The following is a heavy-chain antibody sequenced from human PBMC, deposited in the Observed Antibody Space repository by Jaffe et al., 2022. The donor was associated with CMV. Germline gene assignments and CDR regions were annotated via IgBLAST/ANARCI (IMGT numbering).Heavy chain of an antibody. CDR1: GGSFSGYY. CDR2: INHSGST. CDR3: ARGWYGYGDYRRKESPRGYYMDV. D-gene: IGHD4-17*01. V-gene: IGHV4-34*01. Sequence: QVQLQQWGAGLLKPSETLSLTCAVYGGSFSGYYWSWIRQPPGKGLEWIGEINHSGSTNYNPSLKSRVTISVDTSKNQFSLKLSSVTAADTAVYYCARGWYGYGDYRRKESPRGYYMDVWGKGTTVTVSS. J-gene: IGHJ6*03.